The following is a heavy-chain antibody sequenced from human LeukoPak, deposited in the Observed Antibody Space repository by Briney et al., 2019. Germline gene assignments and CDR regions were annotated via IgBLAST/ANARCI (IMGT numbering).Heavy chain of an antibody. D-gene: IGHD1-26*01. J-gene: IGHJ4*02. CDR1: GGSFSGYY. V-gene: IGHV4-34*01. CDR2: INHSVST. Sequence: SETLSLTCAVYGGSFSGYYWSWIRQPPGKGLEWIGEINHSVSTNYNPSLKSRVTISVDTSKNQFSLKLSSVTAADTAVYYCASSSRELPSDYWGQGTLVTVSS. CDR3: ASSSRELPSDY.